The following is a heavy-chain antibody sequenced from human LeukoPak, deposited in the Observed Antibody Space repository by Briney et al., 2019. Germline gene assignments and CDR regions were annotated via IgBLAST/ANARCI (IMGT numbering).Heavy chain of an antibody. D-gene: IGHD3-22*01. CDR3: ARHDYDSSVYWAHYYYYGMDV. Sequence: AASVKVSCKASGYTFTSYGISWVRQAPGQGLEWMGWISAYNGNTNYAQKLQGRVTITTDTSTSTAYMELRSLRSDDTAVYYCARHDYDSSVYWAHYYYYGMDVWGQGTTVIVSS. J-gene: IGHJ6*02. V-gene: IGHV1-18*01. CDR1: GYTFTSYG. CDR2: ISAYNGNT.